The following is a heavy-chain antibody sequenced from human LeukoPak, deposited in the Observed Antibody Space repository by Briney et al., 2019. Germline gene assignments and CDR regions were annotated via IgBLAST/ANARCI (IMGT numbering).Heavy chain of an antibody. V-gene: IGHV3-23*01. J-gene: IGHJ4*02. CDR2: LRGDGET. CDR3: AEASWVSNADALW. CDR1: GFTFSNYA. D-gene: IGHD1-1*01. Sequence: GGSLRLSCAASGFTFSNYAMSWVRRAPARGRGWVSSLRGDGETFYADYVKGRFTLSREDSRNTVYLQLNNLRVEVTAVYYCAEASWVSNADALWWGQGTLVTVSS.